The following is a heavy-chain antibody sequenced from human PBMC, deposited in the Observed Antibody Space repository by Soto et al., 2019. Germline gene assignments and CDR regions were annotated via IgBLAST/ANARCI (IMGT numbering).Heavy chain of an antibody. Sequence: NPSETLSLTCTVSGGSISSGDYYWSWIRQPPGKGLEWIGYIYYSGSTYYNPSLKSRVTISVDTSKNQFSLKLSSVTAADTAVYYCARARYNWNYRYYYYGMDVWGQGTTVTVSS. CDR3: ARARYNWNYRYYYYGMDV. D-gene: IGHD1-7*01. J-gene: IGHJ6*02. CDR1: GGSISSGDYY. CDR2: IYYSGST. V-gene: IGHV4-30-4*01.